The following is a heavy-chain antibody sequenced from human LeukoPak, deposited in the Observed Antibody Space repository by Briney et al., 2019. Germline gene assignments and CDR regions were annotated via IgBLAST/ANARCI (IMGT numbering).Heavy chain of an antibody. CDR2: MNPNSGNT. CDR3: ARGFYSFNYYTVGAYLDY. Sequence: ASVKVSCKASGYTFTSYDINWVRQATGQGLEWMGLMNPNSGNTGYAQKFQGRVTMTRNTSISTAYMELSSLRSEDTAVYYCARGFYSFNYYTVGAYLDYWGQGTLVTVSS. CDR1: GYTFTSYD. D-gene: IGHD3-10*01. V-gene: IGHV1-8*01. J-gene: IGHJ4*02.